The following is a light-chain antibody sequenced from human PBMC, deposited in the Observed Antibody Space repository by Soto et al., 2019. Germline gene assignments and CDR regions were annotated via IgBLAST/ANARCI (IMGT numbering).Light chain of an antibody. Sequence: DIQMTQSPSSLSASVEDRVIITCRASQSISNHLNWYQQKPGKAPKLLIFAASSLQSGVPSRFSGSRSGPDFTLTISSLQPEDFATHYCQQSYTTPYTSGQGTKVDI. CDR3: QQSYTTPYT. V-gene: IGKV1-39*01. J-gene: IGKJ2*01. CDR1: QSISNH. CDR2: AAS.